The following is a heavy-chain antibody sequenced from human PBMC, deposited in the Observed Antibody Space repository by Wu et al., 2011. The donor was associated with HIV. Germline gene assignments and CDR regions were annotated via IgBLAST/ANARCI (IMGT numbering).Heavy chain of an antibody. CDR1: GGTFSYYA. CDR3: ARDDLFTXSVHYYYYMDV. V-gene: IGHV1-69*14. J-gene: IGHJ6*03. Sequence: QVQLVQSGAEVKTPGSSVKVSCKASGGTFSYYAISWVRQAPGQELEWMGRLIPVFDTASYAQKFQGRLTISADKSSNTVYMDLSSLRSEDTAIFYXARDDLFTXSVHYYYYMDVWGKGTMVTVSS. D-gene: IGHD3-10*01. CDR2: LIPVFDTA.